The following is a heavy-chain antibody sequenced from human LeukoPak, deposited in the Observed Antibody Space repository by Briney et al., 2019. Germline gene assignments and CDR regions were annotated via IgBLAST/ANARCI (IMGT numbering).Heavy chain of an antibody. D-gene: IGHD3-22*01. V-gene: IGHV4-39*01. J-gene: IGHJ4*02. CDR2: VYYSEST. CDR3: ARADDSSGYYEAPDYYFDY. CDR1: GGSISSGTYY. Sequence: PPETPSLTCIVSGGSISSGTYYWGWIRQPPGKGLEWIGSVYYSESTYYNPSLKSRVSISVDTSKNQFSLKLSSVTAADTAVYYCARADDSSGYYEAPDYYFDYWGQGTLVTVSS.